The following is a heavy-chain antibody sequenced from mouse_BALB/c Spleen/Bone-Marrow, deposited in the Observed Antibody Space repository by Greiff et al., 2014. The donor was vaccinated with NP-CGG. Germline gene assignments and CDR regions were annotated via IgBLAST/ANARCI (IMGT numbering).Heavy chain of an antibody. J-gene: IGHJ3*01. CDR3: TRYYYRFSAWFAY. CDR2: IYPGNSDT. CDR1: GYTFTSYW. Sequence: ELQLQQSGTLLARPGASVKMSCKASGYTFTSYWMHWVKQRPGQGLEWIGAIYPGNSDTSYNQKFKGKAKLTAVTSTSTAYMELSSLTNEDSAVYYCTRYYYRFSAWFAYWGQGTLVTVSA. D-gene: IGHD2-14*01. V-gene: IGHV1-5*01.